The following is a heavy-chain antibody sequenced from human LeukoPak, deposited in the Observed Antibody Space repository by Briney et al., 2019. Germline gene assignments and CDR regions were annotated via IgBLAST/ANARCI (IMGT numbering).Heavy chain of an antibody. Sequence: GASVKVSCKXSGYTFTSYYMHWVRQSPGQGLEWMGIINPSGGSTSCAQKFQGRVTMTRDTSTSTVYMELSSLRSEDTAVYYCARDLRVSSSPYYFDYWGQGTLVTVSS. CDR2: INPSGGST. D-gene: IGHD6-13*01. V-gene: IGHV1-46*01. CDR1: GYTFTSYY. CDR3: ARDLRVSSSPYYFDY. J-gene: IGHJ4*02.